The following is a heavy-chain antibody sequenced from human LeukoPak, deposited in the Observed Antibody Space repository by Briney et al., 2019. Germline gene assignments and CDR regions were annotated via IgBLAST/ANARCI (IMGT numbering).Heavy chain of an antibody. CDR1: GFTFSSFW. V-gene: IGHV3-7*01. CDR2: IKYDGSEK. J-gene: IGHJ4*02. Sequence: GGPLRLSCAASGFTFSSFWMSLVRQAPGGRLEWMANIKYDGSEKGYVDSVKGRFTISRDNAKNSLYLQMDSLRAEDTAVYYCGKGSVTELDFWGQGTLVAVSS. CDR3: GKGSVTELDF. D-gene: IGHD2-21*02.